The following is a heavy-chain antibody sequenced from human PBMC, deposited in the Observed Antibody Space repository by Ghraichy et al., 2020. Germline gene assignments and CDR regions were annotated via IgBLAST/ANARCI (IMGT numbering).Heavy chain of an antibody. J-gene: IGHJ5*02. Sequence: SETLSLTCTVSGGSISSGDYYWSWIRQPPGKGLEWIGYIYYSGSTYYNPSLKSRVTISVDTSKNQFSLKLSSVTAADTAVYYCARTIVVVPAAIEYNWFDPWGQGTLVTVSS. CDR2: IYYSGST. V-gene: IGHV4-30-4*01. CDR3: ARTIVVVPAAIEYNWFDP. D-gene: IGHD2-2*02. CDR1: GGSISSGDYY.